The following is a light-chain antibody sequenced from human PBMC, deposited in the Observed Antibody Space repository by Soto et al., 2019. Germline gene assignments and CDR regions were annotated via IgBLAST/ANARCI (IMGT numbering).Light chain of an antibody. CDR1: NVGEYDY. J-gene: IGLJ1*01. CDR2: EVT. Sequence: QSVLTQPPSASGSPGQSVTISCTGSNVGEYDYVSWYQQHPGKAPKLMIHEVTKRPSGVPDRFSGSKSGNTASLTVSGLQAEDEADYYCSSYSTTSTLVFGSGIKVIV. CDR3: SSYSTTSTLV. V-gene: IGLV2-8*01.